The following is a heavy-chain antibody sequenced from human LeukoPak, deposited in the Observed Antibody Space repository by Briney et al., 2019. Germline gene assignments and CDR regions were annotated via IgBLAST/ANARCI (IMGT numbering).Heavy chain of an antibody. CDR1: GGSISSSSYY. J-gene: IGHJ4*02. Sequence: PSETLSLTCTVSGGSISSSSYYWGWIRQPPGKGLEWIGSIYYSGSTYYNPSLKSRVTISVDTSKNQFSLKLSSVTAADTAVYYCARSGSMIVVVGYDYWGQGTLVTVSS. V-gene: IGHV4-39*07. D-gene: IGHD3-22*01. CDR2: IYYSGST. CDR3: ARSGSMIVVVGYDY.